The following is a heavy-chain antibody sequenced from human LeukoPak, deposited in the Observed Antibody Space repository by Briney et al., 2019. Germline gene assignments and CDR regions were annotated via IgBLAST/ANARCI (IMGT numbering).Heavy chain of an antibody. CDR3: AGAYSGYDKIDY. CDR2: IYHSGIT. V-gene: IGHV4-59*08. CDR1: GDSISSYY. J-gene: IGHJ4*02. D-gene: IGHD5-12*01. Sequence: SETLSLTCTVSGDSISSYYWMWIRQPPGKGLEWIGYIYHSGITNYNPSLKSRVTISVDTSKNHFSLKLTSVTAADTAVYYCAGAYSGYDKIDYWGQGTLVTVSS.